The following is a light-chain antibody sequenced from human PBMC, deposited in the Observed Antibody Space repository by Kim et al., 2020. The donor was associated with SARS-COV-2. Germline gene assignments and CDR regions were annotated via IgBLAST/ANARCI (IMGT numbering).Light chain of an antibody. J-gene: IGLJ2*01. CDR2: YES. Sequence: APGKTARITCGGSTIGSKSVHWYQQKPGQAPVLVIYYESDRPSGIPERFSGSNSGNPATLTISRVEAGDEADYYCQVWDSSSDHVVFGGGTKLTVL. CDR3: QVWDSSSDHVV. CDR1: TIGSKS. V-gene: IGLV3-21*04.